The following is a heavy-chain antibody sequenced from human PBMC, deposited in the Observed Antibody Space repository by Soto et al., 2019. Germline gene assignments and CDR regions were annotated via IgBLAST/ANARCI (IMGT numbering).Heavy chain of an antibody. J-gene: IGHJ4*02. Sequence: GASVKVTCKASGYTFTGNYMHWVRQAPGQGLEWMGWINPNSGGTNYAQKFQGWVTMTRDTSISTAYMELSRLRSDDTAVYYCAREGIIWSGYYIDYWGQGTLVTVSS. CDR3: AREGIIWSGYYIDY. D-gene: IGHD3-3*01. CDR1: GYTFTGNY. V-gene: IGHV1-2*04. CDR2: INPNSGGT.